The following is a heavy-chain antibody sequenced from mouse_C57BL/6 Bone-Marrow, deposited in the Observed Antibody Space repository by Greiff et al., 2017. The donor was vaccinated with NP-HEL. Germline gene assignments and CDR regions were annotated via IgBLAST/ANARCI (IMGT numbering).Heavy chain of an antibody. CDR3: ATYDYDEGYYFDD. D-gene: IGHD2-4*01. Sequence: EVKLMESGGGLVQPGGSLKLSCAASGFTFSDYGMAWVRQAPRKGPEWVAFISNLAYSIYYADTVTGRFTISRENAKNTLYLEMSSLRSENTAMYYCATYDYDEGYYFDDWGQGTTLTVSS. J-gene: IGHJ2*01. CDR1: GFTFSDYG. CDR2: ISNLAYSI. V-gene: IGHV5-15*01.